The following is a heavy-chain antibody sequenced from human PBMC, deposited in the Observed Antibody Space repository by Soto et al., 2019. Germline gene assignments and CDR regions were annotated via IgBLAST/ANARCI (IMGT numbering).Heavy chain of an antibody. CDR3: ARSRGSYYSNFDS. CDR2: VIPILSAS. V-gene: IGHV1-69*08. J-gene: IGHJ4*02. D-gene: IGHD3-10*01. Sequence: QVQLVQSGAEVKKPGSSVKVSCKASADTFTGYTVTWVRQAPGQGLEWVGRVIPILSASNFAQKFQGRVTISADKPTDTAYMVLTGLTSEDTAVYYCARSRGSYYSNFDSWGQGTLVTVSS. CDR1: ADTFTGYT.